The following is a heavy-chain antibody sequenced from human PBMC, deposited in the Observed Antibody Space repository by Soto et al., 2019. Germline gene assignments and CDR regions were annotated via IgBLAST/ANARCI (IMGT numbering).Heavy chain of an antibody. J-gene: IGHJ4*02. D-gene: IGHD4-17*01. CDR1: GYSFTSHW. CDR2: IWPGDSDT. V-gene: IGHV5-51*01. CDR3: ARQPLNDYGDYAALDY. Sequence: GESLKISCXGSGYSFTSHWIGWVRQRPGKGLEWMGIIWPGDSDTRYSPSFKGQVTFSADKSSSTAYLQWSSLQASDTAMYYCARQPLNDYGDYAALDYWGQGTLVTVS.